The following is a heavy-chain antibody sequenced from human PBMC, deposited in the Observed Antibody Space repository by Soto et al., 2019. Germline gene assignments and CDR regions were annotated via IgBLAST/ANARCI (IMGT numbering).Heavy chain of an antibody. CDR1: GGTFSSYA. J-gene: IGHJ6*02. D-gene: IGHD6-13*01. CDR2: IIPIFGTA. V-gene: IGHV1-69*01. Sequence: QVQLVQSGAEVKKPGSSVKVSCKASGGTFSSYAISWVRQAPGQGLEWMGGIIPIFGTANYAQKFQGRVTITADESTSTADRELSSLRSEDTAVYYCARGTISSWYPARYYYCGMDVWGQGTTVTVSS. CDR3: ARGTISSWYPARYYYCGMDV.